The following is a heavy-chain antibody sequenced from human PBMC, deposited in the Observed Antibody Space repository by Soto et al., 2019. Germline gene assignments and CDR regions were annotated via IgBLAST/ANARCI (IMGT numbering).Heavy chain of an antibody. CDR3: ARVGVERQFPYYFDF. Sequence: PGESLKISCKGSGYNFNTYYIAWVRQVPGKGLEWMGVIYPDDSDAKYSPSFQGQITISADKSISTAYLQWNSLKAADSATHYCARVGVERQFPYYFDFRGQGTLVTVSS. D-gene: IGHD3-3*01. V-gene: IGHV5-51*01. CDR1: GYNFNTYY. J-gene: IGHJ4*02. CDR2: IYPDDSDA.